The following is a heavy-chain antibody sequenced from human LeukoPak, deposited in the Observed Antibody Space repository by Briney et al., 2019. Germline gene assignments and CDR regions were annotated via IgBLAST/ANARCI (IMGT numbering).Heavy chain of an antibody. CDR2: IRDSGIST. CDR1: GFTFSSYA. V-gene: IGHV3-23*01. Sequence: GGSLRLSCAASGFTFSSYAMSWVRQAPGKGLEWVSGIRDSGISTYYADSVKGRFTISRENAKNSLYLQMNSLRAEDTAVYYCARGRHLAGYTNTWYDCWGQGTLVTVSS. J-gene: IGHJ4*02. CDR3: ARGRHLAGYTNTWYDC. D-gene: IGHD6-13*01.